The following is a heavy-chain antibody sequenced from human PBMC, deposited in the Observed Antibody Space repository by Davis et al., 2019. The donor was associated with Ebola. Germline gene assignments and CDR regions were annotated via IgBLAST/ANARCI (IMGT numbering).Heavy chain of an antibody. J-gene: IGHJ4*02. V-gene: IGHV1-46*01. Sequence: ASVKVSCKASGYSFTNNYMHWVRQAPGQGLEWMAVSNPTGGTTAYAQQFQGRVTVTRDTSTSTVYMELSSLRSEDTAVYYCASPRLGQLWLHSWGQGTLVTVPS. D-gene: IGHD5-24*01. CDR3: ASPRLGQLWLHS. CDR1: GYSFTNNY. CDR2: SNPTGGTT.